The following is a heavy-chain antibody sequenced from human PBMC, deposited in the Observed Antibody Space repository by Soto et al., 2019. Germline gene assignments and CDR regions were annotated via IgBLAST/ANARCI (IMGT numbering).Heavy chain of an antibody. Sequence: EVQLVESGGGLVQPGGSLRLSCAASGFTVSSNYMSWVRQAPGKRLEWVSVTYSGSGTTYYADSVKGRFTISRDNSKNTLDLPMNNLIAEDTAVYYCARAPAAYGGNSVDYWGRGALVTVSS. CDR1: GFTVSSNY. CDR2: TYSGSGTT. CDR3: ARAPAAYGGNSVDY. V-gene: IGHV3-66*01. D-gene: IGHD4-17*01. J-gene: IGHJ4*02.